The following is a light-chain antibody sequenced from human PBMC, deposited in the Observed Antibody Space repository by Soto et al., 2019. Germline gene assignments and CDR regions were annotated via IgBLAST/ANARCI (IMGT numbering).Light chain of an antibody. CDR2: STS. J-gene: IGLJ1*01. CDR1: TGAVTSGYY. Sequence: QAVMTQEPSLTVSPGWTVTLTCASSTGAVTSGYYPNWFQQKPGQAPRALIYSTSNKHSWTPARFSGSLLGCTAALTLSGLQADDEADYYSLLYSGCAQIYFFGIGTKVTVL. CDR3: LLYSGCAQIYF. V-gene: IGLV7-43*01.